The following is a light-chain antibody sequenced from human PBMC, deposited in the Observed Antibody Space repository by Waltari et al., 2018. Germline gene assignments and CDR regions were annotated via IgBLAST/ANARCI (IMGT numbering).Light chain of an antibody. V-gene: IGLV2-14*01. CDR1: SSDVGGYNY. CDR2: DVS. J-gene: IGLJ1*01. Sequence: QSALTQPASVSGSPGQSITISCTATSSDVGGYNYVSWYQQHPGKAPKLMIYDVSKRPSGVSNRVSGSKSGNTASLTISGLQAEDEADYYCSSYTSSSTNYVFGTGTKVTVL. CDR3: SSYTSSSTNYV.